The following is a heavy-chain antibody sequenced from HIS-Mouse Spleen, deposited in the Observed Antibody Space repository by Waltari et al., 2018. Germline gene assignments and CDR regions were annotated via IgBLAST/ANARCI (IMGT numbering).Heavy chain of an antibody. J-gene: IGHJ2*01. V-gene: IGHV1-69*04. CDR1: GGTFSSYA. Sequence: QVQLVQSGAEVKKPGSSVKVSCKASGGTFSSYAIIWVRQAPGQGLEWMGRIIPILGIANYAQKFQGRVTITADKSTSTAYMELSSLRSEDTAVYYCAREIPYSSSWYDWYFDLWGRGTLVTVSS. D-gene: IGHD6-13*01. CDR2: IIPILGIA. CDR3: AREIPYSSSWYDWYFDL.